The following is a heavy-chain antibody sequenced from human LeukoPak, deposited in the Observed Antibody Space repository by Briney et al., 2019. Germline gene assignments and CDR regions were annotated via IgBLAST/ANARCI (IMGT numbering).Heavy chain of an antibody. D-gene: IGHD5-18*01. V-gene: IGHV4-34*01. J-gene: IGHJ5*02. CDR1: GGSFSGYY. CDR3: ARAPPFGYSYGLNWFDP. CDR2: INPSGST. Sequence: SETLSLTCAVYGGSFSGYYWSWIRQPPGKGLEWIGEINPSGSTNYNPSLKSRVTISVDTSKNQFSLKLSSVTAADTAVYYCARAPPFGYSYGLNWFDPWGQGTLVTVSS.